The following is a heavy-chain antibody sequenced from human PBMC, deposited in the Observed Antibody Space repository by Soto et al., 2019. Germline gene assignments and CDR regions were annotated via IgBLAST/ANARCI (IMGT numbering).Heavy chain of an antibody. CDR2: IIPIFGTA. Sequence: VKVSCKASGGTFSSYAISWVRQAPGQGLEWMGGIIPIFGTANYAQKFQGRVTITADESTSTAYMELSSLRSEDTAVYYCARDRSITMIVVVKDYYGMDVWGQGTTVTVSS. V-gene: IGHV1-69*01. D-gene: IGHD3-22*01. CDR1: GGTFSSYA. CDR3: ARDRSITMIVVVKDYYGMDV. J-gene: IGHJ6*02.